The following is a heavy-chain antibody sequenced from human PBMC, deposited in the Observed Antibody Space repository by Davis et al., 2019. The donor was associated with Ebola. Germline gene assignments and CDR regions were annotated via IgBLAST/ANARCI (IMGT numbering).Heavy chain of an antibody. CDR3: AGEYSRTYFDY. J-gene: IGHJ4*02. Sequence: MPSETLSLTCTVSGGSISSYYWSWIRQSQGKGLEWLGYIYYSGCTYYNPSLKSRVAISVGTSKNQFSLKLTSVTAADTAVYYCAGEYSRTYFDYWGQGTLVTVSS. CDR1: GGSISSYY. CDR2: IYYSGCT. V-gene: IGHV4-4*08. D-gene: IGHD6-13*01.